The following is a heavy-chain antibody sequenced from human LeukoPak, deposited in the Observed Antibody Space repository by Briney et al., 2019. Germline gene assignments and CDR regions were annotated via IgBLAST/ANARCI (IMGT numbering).Heavy chain of an antibody. CDR1: GGSISSYY. V-gene: IGHV4-59*12. CDR3: ASAYYGDYHINDY. Sequence: PSETLSLTCTVSGGSISSYYWSWIRQPPGKGLEWIGYIYYSGSTNYNPSLKSRVTISVDTSKKQFSLRLRSVTAADTAVYYCASAYYGDYHINDYWGQGTLVTVSS. D-gene: IGHD4-17*01. CDR2: IYYSGST. J-gene: IGHJ4*02.